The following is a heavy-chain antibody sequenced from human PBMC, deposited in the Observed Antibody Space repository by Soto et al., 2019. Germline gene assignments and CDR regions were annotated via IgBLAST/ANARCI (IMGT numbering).Heavy chain of an antibody. CDR3: ASEESGPDVGDP. D-gene: IGHD3-10*01. CDR1: GYTFTSYG. V-gene: IGHV1-18*01. J-gene: IGHJ5*02. CDR2: ISAYNGNT. Sequence: QVQLVQSGAEVKKPGASVKVSCKASGYTFTSYGISWVRQAPGQGLEWMGWISAYNGNTNYAQKLQGRVTMTTDTSKSKAYMELGRLRAHATAGYYCASEESGPDVGDPWGQGTLVTASS.